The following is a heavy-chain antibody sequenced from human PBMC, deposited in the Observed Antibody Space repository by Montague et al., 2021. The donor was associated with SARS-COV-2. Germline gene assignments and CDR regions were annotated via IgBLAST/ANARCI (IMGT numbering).Heavy chain of an antibody. CDR1: GFTVRSNY. V-gene: IGHV3-66*01. CDR2: IYSGDST. J-gene: IGHJ6*02. CDR3: AARARYYYDMDV. Sequence: SLRLSCAASGFTVRSNYMSWVRQAPGKGLEWVSVIYSGDSTYYADSVKGRFTISRDNSKNTPYLQMNSLRAEDTAVYYCAARARYYYDMDVWGQGTTVTVSS.